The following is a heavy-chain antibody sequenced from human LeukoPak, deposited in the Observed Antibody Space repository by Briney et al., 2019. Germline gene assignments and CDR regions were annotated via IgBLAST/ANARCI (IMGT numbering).Heavy chain of an antibody. V-gene: IGHV4-39*07. CDR3: ARDLQGCWFDP. CDR1: GGSISSSSYY. J-gene: IGHJ5*02. Sequence: TSETLSLTCTVSGGSISSSSYYWGWIRQPPGKGLEWIGNIYYSGSTYCNPSLKSRVTISVDTSKNQFSLKLSSVTAADTAVYYCARDLQGCWFDPWGQGTLVTVSS. CDR2: IYYSGST.